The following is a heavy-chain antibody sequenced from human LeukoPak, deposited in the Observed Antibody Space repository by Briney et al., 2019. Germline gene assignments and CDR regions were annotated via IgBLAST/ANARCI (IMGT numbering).Heavy chain of an antibody. CDR2: IYYSGST. D-gene: IGHD1-20*01. CDR1: GGSISSGSYY. J-gene: IGHJ4*02. V-gene: IGHV4-61*01. CDR3: ASNIGYNWNDVLTY. Sequence: SETLSLTCTVSGGSISSGSYYWSWIRQPPGKGLEWIGYIYYSGSTNYNPSLKSRVTISVDTSKNQFSLKLSSVTAADTAVYYCASNIGYNWNDVLTYWGQGTLVTVSS.